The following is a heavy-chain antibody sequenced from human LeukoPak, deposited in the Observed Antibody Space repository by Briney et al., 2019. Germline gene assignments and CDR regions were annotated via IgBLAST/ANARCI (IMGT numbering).Heavy chain of an antibody. D-gene: IGHD2-2*02. Sequence: ASVKVSCKASGYTFTSYGISWVRQAPGQGLEWMGRISAYNGNTNYAQKLQGRVTMTTDTSTSTAYMELRSLRSDDTAVYYCARVVYCSSTSCYTTYYMDVWGKGTTVTVSS. CDR3: ARVVYCSSTSCYTTYYMDV. J-gene: IGHJ6*03. CDR2: ISAYNGNT. V-gene: IGHV1-18*01. CDR1: GYTFTSYG.